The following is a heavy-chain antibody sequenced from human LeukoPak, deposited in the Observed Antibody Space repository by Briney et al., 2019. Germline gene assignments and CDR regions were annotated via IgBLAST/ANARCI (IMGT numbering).Heavy chain of an antibody. V-gene: IGHV1-69*05. CDR1: ACTFSSYA. CDR3: ARLDVNDSSGDLFDY. D-gene: IGHD3-22*01. Sequence: ASVKVSCKASACTFSSYAISWVRQAPGQGLEWMGRIIPIFGTANYAQKFQGRVTITTDESTSTACMELSSLRSEDTAVYYCARLDVNDSSGDLFDYWGQGTLVTVSS. CDR2: IIPIFGTA. J-gene: IGHJ4*02.